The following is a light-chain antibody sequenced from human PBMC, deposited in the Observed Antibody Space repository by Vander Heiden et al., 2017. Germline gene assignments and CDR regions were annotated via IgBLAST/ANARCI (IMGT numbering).Light chain of an antibody. Sequence: EIVLTQSPATLSLSPGERATLSCRASQSVSSYLAWYQQKPGQAPRLLIYDASNRATGIKARFSGSGYGTDFTLTISSLEPGDFAVYYCQQRNNGPPIFTFGHRTKVDIK. CDR1: QSVSSY. J-gene: IGKJ3*01. CDR3: QQRNNGPPIFT. CDR2: DAS. V-gene: IGKV3-11*01.